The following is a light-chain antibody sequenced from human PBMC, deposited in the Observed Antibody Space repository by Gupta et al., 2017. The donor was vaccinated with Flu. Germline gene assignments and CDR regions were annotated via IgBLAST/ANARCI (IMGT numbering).Light chain of an antibody. CDR3: QHENSCFWT. Sequence: DIQMTQYPCTLSASVGDRVTITCRASQSFSGGLEWYQQKPGQAPKLLIYQASTGESGVPSRFSGSGSRTEFTLTISSRQPEDFAFYYCQHENSCFWTFGQGTQVEIK. J-gene: IGKJ1*01. CDR2: QAS. V-gene: IGKV1-5*03. CDR1: QSFSGG.